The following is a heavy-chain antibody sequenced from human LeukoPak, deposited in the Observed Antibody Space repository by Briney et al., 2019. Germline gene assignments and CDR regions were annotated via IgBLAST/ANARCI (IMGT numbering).Heavy chain of an antibody. CDR3: ARGRYYYGSGSYYNPDY. CDR2: IYTSGST. D-gene: IGHD3-10*01. CDR1: GGSISSGSYY. V-gene: IGHV4-61*02. Sequence: PSETLSLTCTVSGGSISSGSYYWSWIRQPAGKGLEWIGRIYTSGSTNYNPSLKSRVTISVDTSKNQFSLKLSSVTAADTAVYYCARGRYYYGSGSYYNPDYWGQGTLVTVSS. J-gene: IGHJ4*02.